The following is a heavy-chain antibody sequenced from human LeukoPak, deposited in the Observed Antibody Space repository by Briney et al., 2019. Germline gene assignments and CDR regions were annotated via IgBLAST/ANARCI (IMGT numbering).Heavy chain of an antibody. Sequence: GGSLRLSCTASGFTFNSFWMYWVRQAPGKGLVCVSRINTDGSNTLYADSVKGRFTISRDNATNTLYLQMNSLRAEDTAVYYCARVFWSGYPEFGRFDPWGQGTLVTVSS. D-gene: IGHD3-3*01. V-gene: IGHV3-74*01. J-gene: IGHJ5*02. CDR1: GFTFNSFW. CDR3: ARVFWSGYPEFGRFDP. CDR2: INTDGSNT.